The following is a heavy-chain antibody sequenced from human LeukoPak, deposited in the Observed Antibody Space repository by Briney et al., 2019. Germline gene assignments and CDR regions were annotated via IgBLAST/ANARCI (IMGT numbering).Heavy chain of an antibody. CDR3: AREGLERRFMQGWFDP. J-gene: IGHJ5*02. V-gene: IGHV4-39*07. CDR2: IHYSGST. Sequence: KASETLSLTCAVSGGSISSKSYYWGWIRQPPGKGLEWIGNIHYSGSTYYNPSLKSRVTISVDTSKNQFSLKLNSVTAADTAVYYCAREGLERRFMQGWFDPWGQGTLVTVSS. CDR1: GGSISSKSYY. D-gene: IGHD1-1*01.